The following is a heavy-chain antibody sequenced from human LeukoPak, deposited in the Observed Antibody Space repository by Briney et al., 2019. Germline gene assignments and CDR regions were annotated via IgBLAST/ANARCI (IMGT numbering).Heavy chain of an antibody. D-gene: IGHD5-18*01. CDR3: ARDRDSYGASYGMDV. J-gene: IGHJ6*02. CDR1: GYTFTSYG. V-gene: IGHV1-18*01. CDR2: ISAYNGNT. Sequence: WASVKVSCKASGYTFTSYGISWVRQAPGQGLEWMGWISAYNGNTNYAQKLQGRVTMTTDTSTSTAYMELRSLRSDDTAVYYCARDRDSYGASYGMDVWGQGTTVTVSS.